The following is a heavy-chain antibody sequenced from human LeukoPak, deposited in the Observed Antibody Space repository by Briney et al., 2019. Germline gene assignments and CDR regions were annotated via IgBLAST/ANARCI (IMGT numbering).Heavy chain of an antibody. CDR1: GFTFSSFA. D-gene: IGHD6-13*01. J-gene: IGHJ4*02. Sequence: GGSLRLSCAASGFTFSSFAMSWIRQAPGKGLGWVSSIDKIGVGTYYADSVRGRFTISRDNSKNTLFLQMNSLRAEDSAVYYCAKIAAAGFWGQGTLVTVSS. CDR3: AKIAAAGF. V-gene: IGHV3-23*01. CDR2: IDKIGVGT.